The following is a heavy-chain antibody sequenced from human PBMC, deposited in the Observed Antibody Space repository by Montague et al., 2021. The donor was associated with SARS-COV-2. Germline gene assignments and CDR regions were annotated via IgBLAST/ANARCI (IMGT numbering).Heavy chain of an antibody. D-gene: IGHD2-15*01. CDR3: ARSQHCGGGRCYSLSWFDP. J-gene: IGHJ5*02. Sequence: CAISGDSVSSNSAAWDWIRQSPSRGLEWLGGTYYRSQWYNDYAVXVGSRIAINPDTSKNHFSLQLDSVTPEDTAVYYCARSQHCGGGRCYSLSWFDPWGQGTLVSVSS. CDR1: GDSVSSNSAA. V-gene: IGHV6-1*01. CDR2: TYYRSQWYN.